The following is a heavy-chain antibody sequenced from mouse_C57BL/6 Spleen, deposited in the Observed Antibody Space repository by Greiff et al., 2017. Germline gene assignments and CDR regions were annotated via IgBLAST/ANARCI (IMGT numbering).Heavy chain of an antibody. J-gene: IGHJ3*01. CDR1: GYTFTSYW. D-gene: IGHD2-4*01. V-gene: IGHV1-64*01. CDR3: ARSGVYDYPSFAY. CDR2: IHPNSGST. Sequence: VQLQQPGAELVKPGASVKLSCKASGYTFTSYWMHWVKQRPGQGLEWIGMIHPNSGSTNYNEKFKSKATLTVDKSSRTAYMQLSSLTSEDSAVYYCARSGVYDYPSFAYWGQGTLVTVSA.